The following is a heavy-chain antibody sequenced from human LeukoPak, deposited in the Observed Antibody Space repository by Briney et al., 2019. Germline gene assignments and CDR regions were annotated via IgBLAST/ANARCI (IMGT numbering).Heavy chain of an antibody. CDR1: GFTFSSSS. D-gene: IGHD4-11*01. V-gene: IGHV3-53*01. Sequence: GGSLRLSCAASGFTFSSSSMSWVRQAPGKGLEWVSIVYSDDIRYYVDSVKGRFSISRDTSRNTLYLQMNSLRAEDTAVYYCTRDSTTFRFGYWGQGTLVTVSS. CDR2: VYSDDIR. J-gene: IGHJ4*02. CDR3: TRDSTTFRFGY.